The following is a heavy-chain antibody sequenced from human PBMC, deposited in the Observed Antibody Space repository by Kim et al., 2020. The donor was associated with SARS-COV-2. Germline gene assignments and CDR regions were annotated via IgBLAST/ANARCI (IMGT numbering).Heavy chain of an antibody. CDR3: ARDAVEMATIIRYYYYY. J-gene: IGHJ6*03. D-gene: IGHD5-12*01. CDR1: GFTFSSYA. V-gene: IGHV3-30*04. Sequence: GGSLRLSCAASGFTFSSYAMHWVRQAPGRGLEWVAVISYDGSNKYYADSVKGRFTISRDNSKNTLYLQMNSLRAEDTAVYYCARDAVEMATIIRYYYYY. CDR2: ISYDGSNK.